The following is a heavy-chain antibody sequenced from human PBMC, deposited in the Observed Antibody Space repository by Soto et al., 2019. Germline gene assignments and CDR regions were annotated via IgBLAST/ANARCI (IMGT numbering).Heavy chain of an antibody. D-gene: IGHD1-26*01. Sequence: PSQTLSLTCAISGDSVSSNDAAWNWIRQSPSRGLEWLGRTYYRSKWYNDYALSVKSRITINPDTSTNQFSLQLKSVTPEDTAVYYCARSPPVIGANWFDPWGQGTLVTVSS. J-gene: IGHJ5*02. CDR2: TYYRSKWYN. CDR3: ARSPPVIGANWFDP. CDR1: GDSVSSNDAA. V-gene: IGHV6-1*01.